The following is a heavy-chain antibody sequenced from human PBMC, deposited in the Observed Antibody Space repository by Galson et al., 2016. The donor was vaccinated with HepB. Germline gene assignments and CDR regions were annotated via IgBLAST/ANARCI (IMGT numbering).Heavy chain of an antibody. D-gene: IGHD3-10*01. CDR2: ISERGDNT. CDR1: GFTFDNYG. CDR3: AGGYFWFGEGLSDF. V-gene: IGHV3-23*01. J-gene: IGHJ4*02. Sequence: SLRLSCAASGFTFDNYGMSWVRQAPGKGLEWVSSISERGDNTYYADSVKGRFTISRDNARKSLYLQMDSLRAEDTALYYCAGGYFWFGEGLSDFWGQGTLVTVSS.